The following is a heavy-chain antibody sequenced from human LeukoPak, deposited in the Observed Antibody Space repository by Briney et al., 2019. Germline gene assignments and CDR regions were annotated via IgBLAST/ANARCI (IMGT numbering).Heavy chain of an antibody. J-gene: IGHJ3*02. Sequence: SETLSLTCAVSGGPISSSNWWSWVRPPPGKGLEWIGEIYHSGSTNYNPSLKSRVTISVDKSKNQFSLKLSSVTAADTAVYYCARITGGVGAFDIWGQGTMVTVSS. CDR1: GGPISSSNW. V-gene: IGHV4-4*02. CDR3: ARITGGVGAFDI. CDR2: IYHSGST. D-gene: IGHD1-26*01.